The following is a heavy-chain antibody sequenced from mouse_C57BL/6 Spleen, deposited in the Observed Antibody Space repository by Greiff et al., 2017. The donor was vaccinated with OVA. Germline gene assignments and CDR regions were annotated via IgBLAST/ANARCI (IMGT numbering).Heavy chain of an antibody. J-gene: IGHJ4*01. Sequence: EVKVEESGGGLVKPGGSLKLSCAASGFTFSDYGMHWVRQAPEKGLEWVAYISSGSSTIYYADTVKGRFTISRDNAKNTLFLQMTSLRSEDTAMYYCARGGYDGDYYAMDYWGQGTSVTVSS. CDR3: ARGGYDGDYYAMDY. CDR1: GFTFSDYG. V-gene: IGHV5-17*01. CDR2: ISSGSSTI. D-gene: IGHD2-2*01.